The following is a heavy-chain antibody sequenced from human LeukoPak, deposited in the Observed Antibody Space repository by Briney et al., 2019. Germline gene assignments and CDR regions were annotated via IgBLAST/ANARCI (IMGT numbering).Heavy chain of an antibody. CDR2: ISSSGSTI. J-gene: IGHJ4*02. D-gene: IGHD2-2*01. Sequence: GGSLRLSCAASGFTFSSYEMNWVRPAPGKGLEWVSYISSSGSTIYYADSVKGRFTISRDNSKNTLSLQMNSLRAEDTAIYYCAKDQVDCSSSSCYERGFDSWGQGTLVTVSS. V-gene: IGHV3-48*03. CDR1: GFTFSSYE. CDR3: AKDQVDCSSSSCYERGFDS.